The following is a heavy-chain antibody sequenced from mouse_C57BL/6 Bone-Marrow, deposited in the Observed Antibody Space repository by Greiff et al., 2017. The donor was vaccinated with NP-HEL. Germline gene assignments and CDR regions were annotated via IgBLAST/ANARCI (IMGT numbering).Heavy chain of an antibody. Sequence: EVKVVESEGGLVQPGSSMKLSCTASGFTFSDYYMAWVRQVPEKGLEWVANINYDGSSTYYLDSLKSRFIISRDNAKNILYLQMSSLKSEDTATYYCARYYYGSRIDFDVWGTGTTVTVSS. CDR1: GFTFSDYY. V-gene: IGHV5-16*01. J-gene: IGHJ1*03. D-gene: IGHD1-1*01. CDR2: INYDGSST. CDR3: ARYYYGSRIDFDV.